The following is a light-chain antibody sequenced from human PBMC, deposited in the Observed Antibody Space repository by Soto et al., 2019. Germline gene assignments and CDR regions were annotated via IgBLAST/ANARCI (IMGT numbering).Light chain of an antibody. Sequence: DLQMTQSPSSLSASVGDRVTITCRASQSISSYLNWYQQKPGKAPKLLIYAASSLQSGVPSRFSGSGSWTDFTLTISSLQPEDFATYYCQQSYSTPVFGQGTKLEIK. CDR1: QSISSY. J-gene: IGKJ2*01. CDR2: AAS. V-gene: IGKV1-39*01. CDR3: QQSYSTPV.